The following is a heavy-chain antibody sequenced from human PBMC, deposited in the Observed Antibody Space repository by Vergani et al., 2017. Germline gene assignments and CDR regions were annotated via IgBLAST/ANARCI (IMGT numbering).Heavy chain of an antibody. CDR2: IRSDGSRR. Sequence: QVQLVESGGGVVQPGTSLRLSCEASGFKFSQFGMHRVRQAPGKGLEWVASIRSDGSRRYYGDSIAGPFTIARDNSKDAVYLQMKSLRPEDTAVDYWAKEGGGYGRGGTCWPEYWGQGTLVIVSS. D-gene: IGHD6-13*01. V-gene: IGHV3-30*02. J-gene: IGHJ4*02. CDR3: AKEGGGYGRGGTCWPEY. CDR1: GFKFSQFG.